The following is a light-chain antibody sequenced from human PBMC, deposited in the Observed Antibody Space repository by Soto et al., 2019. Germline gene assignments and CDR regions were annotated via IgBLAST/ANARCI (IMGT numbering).Light chain of an antibody. Sequence: QSALTQPAAVSGSPGQSITISCTGTSSDVGSYKLVSWYQQHPGKAPKLMIYEGSKRPSGVSHRFSGSKSGNTASLTISGLQAEDEADYYCFSYAGSSIHVVFCGVTKVTVL. V-gene: IGLV2-23*01. J-gene: IGLJ2*01. CDR3: FSYAGSSIHVV. CDR1: SSDVGSYKL. CDR2: EGS.